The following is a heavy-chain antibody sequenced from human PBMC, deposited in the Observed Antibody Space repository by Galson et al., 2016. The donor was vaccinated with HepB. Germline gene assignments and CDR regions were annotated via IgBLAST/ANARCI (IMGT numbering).Heavy chain of an antibody. CDR3: ARDRGEEWLVGSVDY. J-gene: IGHJ4*02. V-gene: IGHV3-33*01. CDR1: GFIFRSYG. D-gene: IGHD6-19*01. Sequence: SLRLSCAASGFIFRSYGMHWVRQAPGKGLEWVAVIWYDGSNKYYADSVKGRFTIPRDNPKNTLYLQMNSLTAEDTGVYYCARDRGEEWLVGSVDYWGPGTMASVSS. CDR2: IWYDGSNK.